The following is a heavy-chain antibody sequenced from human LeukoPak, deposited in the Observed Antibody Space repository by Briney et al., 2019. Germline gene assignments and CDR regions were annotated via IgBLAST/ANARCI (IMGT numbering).Heavy chain of an antibody. CDR3: ARANDGSYYDILTPLDY. J-gene: IGHJ4*02. D-gene: IGHD3-9*01. Sequence: SVKVSCKASGGTFSSYAISWVRQAPGQGLEWMGGIIPIFGTANYAQKFQGRVTITADESTSTAYMELSSLRSEDTAVYYCARANDGSYYDILTPLDYWGQGTLVTVSS. CDR1: GGTFSSYA. V-gene: IGHV1-69*13. CDR2: IIPIFGTA.